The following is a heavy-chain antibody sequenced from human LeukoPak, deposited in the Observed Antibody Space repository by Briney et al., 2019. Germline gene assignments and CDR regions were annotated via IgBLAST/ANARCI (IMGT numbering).Heavy chain of an antibody. D-gene: IGHD6-19*01. Sequence: GGSLRLSCAASGFTFTTYSMTWVRQAPGKGLEWVSSISTSGTSIYYADSVKGRFTISRDNAKTSLYLQMNNLRADDTAVYYCARDRDTSGWSGYWGQGTLVTVSS. V-gene: IGHV3-21*04. CDR3: ARDRDTSGWSGY. J-gene: IGHJ4*02. CDR2: ISTSGTSI. CDR1: GFTFTTYS.